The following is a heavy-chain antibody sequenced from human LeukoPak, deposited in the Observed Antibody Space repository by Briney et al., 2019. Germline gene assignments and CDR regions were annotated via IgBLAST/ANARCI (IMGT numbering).Heavy chain of an antibody. Sequence: GGSLRLSCAASGFTFSTYGMYWVRQAPGRGLEWVAFIRYDGSNKYYADSVKGRFTISRDNSKNTLYLQMSSLRAEDTAVYYCAKGPHLGSSPNQYFDYWGQGTLVTVSS. CDR3: AKGPHLGSSPNQYFDY. CDR2: IRYDGSNK. CDR1: GFTFSTYG. J-gene: IGHJ4*02. D-gene: IGHD6-13*01. V-gene: IGHV3-30*02.